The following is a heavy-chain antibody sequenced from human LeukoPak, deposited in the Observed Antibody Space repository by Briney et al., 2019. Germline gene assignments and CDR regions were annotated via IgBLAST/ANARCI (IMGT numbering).Heavy chain of an antibody. CDR3: ARGDYGDSYPDY. J-gene: IGHJ4*02. D-gene: IGHD4-17*01. Sequence: ASVKVSCKVSGYTLTELSMHWVRQAPGKGLEWMGGFDPEDGETIYAQKFQGRVTMTEDTSTDTAYMELSSLRSEDTAVYYCARGDYGDSYPDYWGQGTLVTVSS. CDR2: FDPEDGET. CDR1: GYTLTELS. V-gene: IGHV1-24*01.